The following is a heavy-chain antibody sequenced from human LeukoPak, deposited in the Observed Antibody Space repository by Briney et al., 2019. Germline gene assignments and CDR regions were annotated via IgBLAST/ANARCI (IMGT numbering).Heavy chain of an antibody. CDR2: MSPNSGNT. CDR1: GYTFTSYD. D-gene: IGHD6-6*01. V-gene: IGHV1-8*01. CDR3: ARDVAGIAARPWYFDY. J-gene: IGHJ4*02. Sequence: ASVKVSCKASGYTFTSYDINWMRQATGQGLEWMGWMSPNSGNTGYAQKFQGKVTMTRDTSTSTVYMELSSLRSEDTAVYYCARDVAGIAARPWYFDYWGQGTLVTVSS.